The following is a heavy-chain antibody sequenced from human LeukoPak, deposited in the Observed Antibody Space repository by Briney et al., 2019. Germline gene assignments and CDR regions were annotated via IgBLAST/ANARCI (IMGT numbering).Heavy chain of an antibody. V-gene: IGHV4-59*01. Sequence: PSETLSLTCTFSCGSIRSYYWSWIRQPPGKVRHRMVYIYYSRSTNYNPSLKNRVTMSLDTSKIQFSLKLSSVTAAATDVYFCARVGRLSVGASENWFDPWGQGTLVTVSS. CDR1: CGSIRSYY. D-gene: IGHD1-26*01. J-gene: IGHJ5*02. CDR2: IYYSRST. CDR3: ARVGRLSVGASENWFDP.